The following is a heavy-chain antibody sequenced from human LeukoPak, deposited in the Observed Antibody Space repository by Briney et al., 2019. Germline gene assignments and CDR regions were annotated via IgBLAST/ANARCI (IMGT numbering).Heavy chain of an antibody. CDR1: GFSFSSYA. J-gene: IGHJ6*02. D-gene: IGHD2-2*01. CDR2: ISYDGGNK. V-gene: IGHV3-30-3*01. CDR3: ARVVVPASYYYYGMDV. Sequence: GRSLRLSCAASGFSFSSYAMPWVRQAPGKGLEWVAVISYDGGNKYYGDSVKGRFTISRDNSKNTLYLQMNSLRVEDTAVYYCARVVVPASYYYYGMDVWGQGTTVTVSS.